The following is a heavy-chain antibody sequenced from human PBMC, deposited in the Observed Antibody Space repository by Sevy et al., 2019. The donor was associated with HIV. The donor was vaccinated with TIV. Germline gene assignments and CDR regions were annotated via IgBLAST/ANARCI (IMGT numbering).Heavy chain of an antibody. Sequence: SETLSLICTVSDGSISTYYWNWIRQPPGKGLEWVGHIYDSGSANYNPSLKSRVTISIDTSKSQFSLRLSSVIAADTAVYYCAREVYDIMTGSPGGLDVWGQGTTVTVS. CDR1: DGSISTYY. D-gene: IGHD3-9*01. J-gene: IGHJ6*02. CDR3: AREVYDIMTGSPGGLDV. V-gene: IGHV4-59*01. CDR2: IYDSGSA.